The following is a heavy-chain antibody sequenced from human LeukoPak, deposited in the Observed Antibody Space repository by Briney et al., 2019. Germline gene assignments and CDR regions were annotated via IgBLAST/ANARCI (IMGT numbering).Heavy chain of an antibody. CDR2: IKQDGSEK. CDR3: ARDGDTAIRGVNFDY. Sequence: PGRSLRLSCAASGFTFDDYAMHWVRQAPGKGLEWVANIKQDGSEKYYVDSVKGRFTISRDNAKNSLYLQMNSLIIEDTAVYYCARDGDTAIRGVNFDYWGQGTLVTVSS. J-gene: IGHJ4*02. V-gene: IGHV3-7*01. CDR1: GFTFDDYA. D-gene: IGHD3-10*01.